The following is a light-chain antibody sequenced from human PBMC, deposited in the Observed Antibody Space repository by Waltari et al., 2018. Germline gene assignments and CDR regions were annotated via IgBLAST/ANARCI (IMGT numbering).Light chain of an antibody. Sequence: SYELTQPPSVSVSPGQTASIPCSGDKLEDKYVCWYQQKPGQSPVMVIYQDTRRPSEIPERFSGSSSGNTATLTISGTQAVDEADYYCQAWDSRTYVVFGGGTKLTVL. CDR3: QAWDSRTYVV. J-gene: IGLJ2*01. CDR1: KLEDKY. CDR2: QDT. V-gene: IGLV3-1*01.